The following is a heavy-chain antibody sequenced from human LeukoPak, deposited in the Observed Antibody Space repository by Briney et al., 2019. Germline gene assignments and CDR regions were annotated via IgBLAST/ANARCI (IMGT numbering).Heavy chain of an antibody. V-gene: IGHV3-30*03. D-gene: IGHD1-26*01. CDR3: ASHEEWELLYYFDY. CDR2: ISYDGSNK. Sequence: GRSLRLSCAASGFTFSTYGMHWVRQAPGKGLEWVAVISYDGSNKYYVDSVKGRFTISRDNSKNILYLQMNSLRAEDTAVYYCASHEEWELLYYFDYWGQGTLVTVSS. J-gene: IGHJ4*02. CDR1: GFTFSTYG.